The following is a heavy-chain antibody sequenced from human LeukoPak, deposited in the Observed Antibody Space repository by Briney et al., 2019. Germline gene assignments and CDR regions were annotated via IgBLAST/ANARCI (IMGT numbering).Heavy chain of an antibody. V-gene: IGHV4-39*07. Sequence: PSETLSLTCTVSDGSISSSSYYWGWLRQPPGKGLEWIGSIYYSGSTYYNPSLKSRVTRSVDTYKNQFYMKLSSATDTDTAVYYCARGPTGGQAFDYCCRGTLVSVSS. CDR2: IYYSGST. CDR1: DGSISSSSYY. CDR3: ARGPTGGQAFDY. J-gene: IGHJ4*02. D-gene: IGHD2-15*01.